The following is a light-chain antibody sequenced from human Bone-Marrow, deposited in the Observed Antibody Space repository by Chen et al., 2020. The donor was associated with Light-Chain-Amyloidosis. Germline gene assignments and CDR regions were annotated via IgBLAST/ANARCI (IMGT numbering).Light chain of an antibody. CDR1: SGSIATNY. CDR2: EDD. Sequence: FMLTQPPSVSESPATTLIISCPRSSGSIATNYVQGYQQRPGSSPTTVIYEDDQRPSGVPSRFSGSIDRSSNSASLTSSGLKTEDEADYYCQSYQGSSQGVFGGGTKLTVL. J-gene: IGLJ3*02. V-gene: IGLV6-57*01. CDR3: QSYQGSSQGV.